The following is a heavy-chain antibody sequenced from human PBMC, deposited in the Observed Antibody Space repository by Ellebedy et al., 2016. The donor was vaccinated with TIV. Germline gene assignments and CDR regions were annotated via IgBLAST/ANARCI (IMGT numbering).Heavy chain of an antibody. J-gene: IGHJ1*01. CDR3: AKLGVVIRGDY. V-gene: IGHV3-30-3*02. Sequence: GESLKISCAASGFNLSNNALHWVRQAPGKGLEWLAVISYNGSIQFYAYAVKGRFTISRDNSKSMLYLQMNNLRTEDTDLYYCAKLGVVIRGDYWGQGTLVTVSS. D-gene: IGHD3-10*01. CDR2: ISYNGSIQ. CDR1: GFNLSNNA.